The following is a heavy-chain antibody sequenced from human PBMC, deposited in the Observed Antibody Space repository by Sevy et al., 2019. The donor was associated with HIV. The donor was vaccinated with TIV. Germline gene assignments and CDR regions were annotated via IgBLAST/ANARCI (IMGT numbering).Heavy chain of an antibody. V-gene: IGHV3-23*01. CDR1: GFTFRSYA. Sequence: GRSLRLSCSASGFTFRSYAMNWVRQAPGKGLEWVSAITGNGGSTYYADSVKGRFTISRDNSKSTLYLQMNSLRAEDTALYYCAKDLAYESCGYHDYWGQGTLVTVSS. J-gene: IGHJ4*02. D-gene: IGHD3-22*01. CDR2: ITGNGGST. CDR3: AKDLAYESCGYHDY.